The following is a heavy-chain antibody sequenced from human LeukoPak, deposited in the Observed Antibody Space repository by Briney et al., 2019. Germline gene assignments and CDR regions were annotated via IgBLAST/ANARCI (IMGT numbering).Heavy chain of an antibody. Sequence: PSETLSLTCTVSGGSISSYYWSWIRQPAGKGLEWLGRIYTSGSTNYNPSLKSRVTMSVDTSKNQFSLKLSSVTAADTAVYYCARAGLKGKRNWFDPWGQGTLVTVSS. V-gene: IGHV4-4*07. CDR1: GGSISSYY. CDR2: IYTSGST. CDR3: ARAGLKGKRNWFDP. D-gene: IGHD2-8*01. J-gene: IGHJ5*02.